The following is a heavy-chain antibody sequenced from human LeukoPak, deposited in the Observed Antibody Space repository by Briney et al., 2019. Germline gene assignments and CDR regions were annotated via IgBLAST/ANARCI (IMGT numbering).Heavy chain of an antibody. CDR3: ARGGGYYDILTGYYL. J-gene: IGHJ4*02. Sequence: SETLSLTCTVSGGSISSGSYYWSWIRQPAGKGLEWIGRIYTSGSTNYNPSLKSRVTISVDTSKNQFSLKLSSVTAADTAVYYCARGGGYYDILTGYYLWGQGTLVTVSS. D-gene: IGHD3-9*01. CDR1: GGSISSGSYY. CDR2: IYTSGST. V-gene: IGHV4-61*02.